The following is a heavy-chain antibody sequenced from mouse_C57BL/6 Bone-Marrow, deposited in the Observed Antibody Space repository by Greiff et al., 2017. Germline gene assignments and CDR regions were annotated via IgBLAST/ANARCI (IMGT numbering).Heavy chain of an antibody. J-gene: IGHJ2*01. D-gene: IGHD1-1*01. V-gene: IGHV1-64*01. Sequence: QVQLQQPGAELVKPGASVKLSCKASGYTFTSYWMHWVKQRPGQGLEWIGMIHPNSGSTNYNEKFKSKATLTVDKSSSTAYMQLSSLTSEDSAVYYCARMTTVVAKGGSWGHGTTLTVSS. CDR3: ARMTTVVAKGGS. CDR1: GYTFTSYW. CDR2: IHPNSGST.